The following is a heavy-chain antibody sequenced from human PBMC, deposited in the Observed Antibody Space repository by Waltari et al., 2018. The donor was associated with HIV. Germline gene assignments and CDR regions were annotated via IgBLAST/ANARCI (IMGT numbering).Heavy chain of an antibody. Sequence: DVHLVESGGALVQPGGSLRLSCAASGFTFSGYWMSWVRQAPGKGREGVANINPVGSTKDHVDSVRGRFTISGDNAKNSLYLQMSSLGAEDTAVYYCASGLGDWGYWGRGTLVTVSS. CDR3: ASGLGDWGY. CDR1: GFTFSGYW. J-gene: IGHJ4*02. V-gene: IGHV3-7*02. D-gene: IGHD2-21*02. CDR2: INPVGSTK.